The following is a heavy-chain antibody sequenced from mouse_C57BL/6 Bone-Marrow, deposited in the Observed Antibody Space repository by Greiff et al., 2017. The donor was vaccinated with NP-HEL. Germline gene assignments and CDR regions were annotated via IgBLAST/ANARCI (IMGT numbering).Heavy chain of an antibody. V-gene: IGHV1-18*01. D-gene: IGHD1-1*01. CDR2: INPNNGGT. CDR1: GYTFTDYN. CDR3: ARGDYYGSLQ. Sequence: VQLKQSGPELVKPGASVKIPCKASGYTFTDYNMDWVKQSHGKSLEWIGDINPNNGGTIYNQKFKGKATLTVDKSSSTAYMELRSLTSEDTAVYYCARGDYYGSLQWGQGTSVTVSS. J-gene: IGHJ4*01.